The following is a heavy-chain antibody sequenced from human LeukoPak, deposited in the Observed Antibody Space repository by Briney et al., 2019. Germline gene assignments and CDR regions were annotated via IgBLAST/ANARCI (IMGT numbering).Heavy chain of an antibody. V-gene: IGHV1-69*13. CDR1: GGTFSSYA. CDR2: IIPIFGTA. D-gene: IGHD2-2*01. J-gene: IGHJ4*02. CDR3: ARQLKARPSVVVPAATLGY. Sequence: GASVKVSCKASGGTFSSYAISWVRQAPGQGPEWMGGIIPIFGTANYAQKFQGRVTITADESTSTACMELSSLRSEDTAVYYCARQLKARPSVVVPAATLGYWGQGTLVTVSS.